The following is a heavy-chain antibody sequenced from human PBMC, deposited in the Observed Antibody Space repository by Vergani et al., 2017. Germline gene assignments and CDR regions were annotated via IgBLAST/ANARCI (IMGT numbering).Heavy chain of an antibody. CDR1: GFTFSSYG. V-gene: IGHV3-30*18. CDR2: ISYDGSNK. D-gene: IGHD1-1*01. Sequence: QMQLVESGGGVVQPGRSLRLSCAASGFTFSSYGMHWVRQAPGKGLEWVAVISYDGSNKYYADSVKGRFTISRDNSKNTLYLQMNSLRAEDTAVYYCAKVADNHYYYYYMDVWGKXP. J-gene: IGHJ6*03. CDR3: AKVADNHYYYYYMDV.